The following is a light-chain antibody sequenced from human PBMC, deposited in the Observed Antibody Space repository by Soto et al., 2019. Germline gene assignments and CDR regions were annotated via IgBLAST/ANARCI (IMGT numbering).Light chain of an antibody. J-gene: IGKJ3*01. Sequence: DIQMTQSPSSLSASVGDRVTISCRASQDIKNYLAWYQQKPGKAPKLLIYAASTLQSGVPSRFSGSGSGTDFTLTISSLQPEDVATYYCQKHNSAPPVTFGPGTKVGV. CDR3: QKHNSAPPVT. CDR1: QDIKNY. CDR2: AAS. V-gene: IGKV1-27*01.